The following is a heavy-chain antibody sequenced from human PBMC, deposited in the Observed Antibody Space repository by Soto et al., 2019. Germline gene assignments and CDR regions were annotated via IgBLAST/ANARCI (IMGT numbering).Heavy chain of an antibody. CDR1: GFTLEDFA. CDR2: ISWNSGRL. V-gene: IGHV3-9*01. Sequence: GGSLRLSCAASGFTLEDFAMHWVRQVPGKGLEWVSGISWNSGRLDYADSGKGRFTISRDNAKNSLYLQMNSLRTEDTALYFCAKDQGRITTFGLVNDYFYHGVDVWGQGTTVTVSS. D-gene: IGHD3-3*01. CDR3: AKDQGRITTFGLVNDYFYHGVDV. J-gene: IGHJ6*02.